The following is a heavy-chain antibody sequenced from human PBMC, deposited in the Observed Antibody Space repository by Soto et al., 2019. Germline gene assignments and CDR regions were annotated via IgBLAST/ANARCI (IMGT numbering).Heavy chain of an antibody. V-gene: IGHV4-59*01. Sequence: PSETLSLTCTVSGGSISSYYWSWIRQPPGKGLEWIGYIYCSGSTNYNPSLKSRVTISVDTSKNHFSLKLSSVTAADTAVYYCARVWGGAFDIWGQGTMVTVSS. CDR2: IYCSGST. CDR1: GGSISSYY. J-gene: IGHJ3*02. D-gene: IGHD3-10*01. CDR3: ARVWGGAFDI.